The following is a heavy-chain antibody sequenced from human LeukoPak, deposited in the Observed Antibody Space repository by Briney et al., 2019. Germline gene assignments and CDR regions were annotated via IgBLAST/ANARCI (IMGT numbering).Heavy chain of an antibody. D-gene: IGHD3-3*01. J-gene: IGHJ4*02. CDR1: GFTFSNYG. Sequence: GGTLRLSCAASGFTFSNYGLSWVRQAPGKWLEWVSGITGSGGSTYYADSVKGRFTISRDNSKNTLYLQMNSLRAEDTAIYYCARDERLLSFLKWGQGTLVTVSS. V-gene: IGHV3-23*01. CDR2: ITGSGGST. CDR3: ARDERLLSFLK.